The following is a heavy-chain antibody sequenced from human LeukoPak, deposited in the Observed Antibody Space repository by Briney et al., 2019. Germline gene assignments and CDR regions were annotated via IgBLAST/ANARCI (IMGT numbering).Heavy chain of an antibody. CDR3: ARGTQMDSSVYYAGHFDY. J-gene: IGHJ4*02. CDR1: GYTFTAYH. CDR2: INPNDGST. V-gene: IGHV1-46*01. Sequence: ASVTVSCKASGYTFTAYHMHWVRQAPGQGLEWMGIINPNDGSTNYAQRFQGRVTMTRDRSTSTVYMELSSLRSEDTAVYYYARGTQMDSSVYYAGHFDYWGQGTLVTVSS. D-gene: IGHD3-22*01.